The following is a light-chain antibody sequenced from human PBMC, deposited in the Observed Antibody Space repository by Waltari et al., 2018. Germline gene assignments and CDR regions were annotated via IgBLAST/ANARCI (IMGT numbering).Light chain of an antibody. Sequence: QSALTQPRSVSGSPGQSVTIPCTGTSSDIGGYTAVAWYQKYPGKAPKLLIFAVNQRPSGVPDRFSGSKSGNTASLTISGLQAEDEADYYCYSYAGSYTLYVFGTGTEVTVL. CDR2: AVN. CDR1: SSDIGGYTA. V-gene: IGLV2-11*01. CDR3: YSYAGSYTLYV. J-gene: IGLJ1*01.